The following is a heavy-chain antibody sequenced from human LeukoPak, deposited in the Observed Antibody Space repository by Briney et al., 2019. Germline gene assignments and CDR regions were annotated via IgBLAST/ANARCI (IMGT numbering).Heavy chain of an antibody. Sequence: ASVKVSCKASGYTFSSYGISWVRQAPGQGLEWMGWISAYTGNTNYAQKLQGRVTMTTDTSTSTAYMDLRSLRSDDTAVYYCARDSSGWENWFDPWGQGTLVTVSS. CDR1: GYTFSSYG. CDR3: ARDSSGWENWFDP. J-gene: IGHJ5*02. V-gene: IGHV1-18*01. CDR2: ISAYTGNT. D-gene: IGHD6-19*01.